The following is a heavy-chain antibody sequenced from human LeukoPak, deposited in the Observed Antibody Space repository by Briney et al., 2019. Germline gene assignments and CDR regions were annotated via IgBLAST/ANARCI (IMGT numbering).Heavy chain of an antibody. Sequence: ASVKVSCKASGYTFTSYGISWVRQAPGQGLEWMGWISASHGNTNYAQKLQGRVTMTTDTSTSTAYMELRSLRFDDTAVYYCARVHYVISFYYMDVWGKGTTVTISS. CDR2: ISASHGNT. CDR3: ARVHYVISFYYMDV. V-gene: IGHV1-18*01. CDR1: GYTFTSYG. D-gene: IGHD3-16*01. J-gene: IGHJ6*03.